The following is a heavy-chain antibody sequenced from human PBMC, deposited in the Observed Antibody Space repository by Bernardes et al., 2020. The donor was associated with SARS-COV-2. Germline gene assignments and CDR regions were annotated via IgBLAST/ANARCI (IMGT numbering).Heavy chain of an antibody. V-gene: IGHV4-61*02. Sequence: SETLSLTCTVSGGSINSGIYYWSWIRQPAGKGLEWIGRIYTSGSTTYNPSLKSRVTISIHTSKNQFSLKLSSVTAADTAIYYCARTYYDILTGYYSYHGMDVWSQGTTVTVSS. CDR3: ARTYYDILTGYYSYHGMDV. CDR1: GGSINSGIYY. CDR2: IYTSGST. J-gene: IGHJ6*02. D-gene: IGHD3-9*01.